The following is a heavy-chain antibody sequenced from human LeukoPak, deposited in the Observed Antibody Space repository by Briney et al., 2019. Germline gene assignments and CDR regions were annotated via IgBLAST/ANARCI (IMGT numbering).Heavy chain of an antibody. CDR2: INHSGST. D-gene: IGHD3-22*01. V-gene: IGHV4-34*01. J-gene: IGHJ4*02. CDR1: GGSFSGYY. CDR3: ARISGYDSSGYHEL. Sequence: SETLSLTCAVYGGSFSGYYWSWIRQPPGKGLEWIGEINHSGSTNYNPSLKSRVTISVDTSKNQFSLKLSSVTAADTAVYYCARISGYDSSGYHELWGQGTLVTVSS.